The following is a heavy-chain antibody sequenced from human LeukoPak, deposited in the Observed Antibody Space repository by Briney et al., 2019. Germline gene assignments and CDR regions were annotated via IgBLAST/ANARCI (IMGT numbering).Heavy chain of an antibody. V-gene: IGHV4-59*01. D-gene: IGHD4-23*01. CDR2: IYYSGST. CDR1: GGSISSYY. CDR3: ARVQAYGGKGYFDY. J-gene: IGHJ4*02. Sequence: SETLSLTCTVSGGSISSYYWSWIRQPPGKGLEWIGYIYYSGSTNYNPSLKSLVTISVDTSKNQFSLKLSSVTAADTAVYYCARVQAYGGKGYFDYWGQGTLVTVSS.